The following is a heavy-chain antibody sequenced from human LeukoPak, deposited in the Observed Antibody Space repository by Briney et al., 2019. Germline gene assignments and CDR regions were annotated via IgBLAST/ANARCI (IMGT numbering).Heavy chain of an antibody. Sequence: SGPTLVKPTQTLTLTCTFSGLSLSTTGVGVGWVRQPPGKALEWLALIYWNDDKRYSPSLKSGLTITKDTSKNQVVLTMTNMDPVDTATYYCAHRRSITAAGTGGFDYWGQGTLVTVSS. CDR3: AHRRSITAAGTGGFDY. CDR1: GLSLSTTGVG. V-gene: IGHV2-5*01. CDR2: IYWNDDK. J-gene: IGHJ4*02. D-gene: IGHD6-13*01.